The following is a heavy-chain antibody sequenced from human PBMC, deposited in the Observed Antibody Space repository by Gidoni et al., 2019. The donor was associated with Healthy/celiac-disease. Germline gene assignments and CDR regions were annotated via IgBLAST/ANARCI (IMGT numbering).Heavy chain of an antibody. J-gene: IGHJ6*02. CDR3: ARDFVYYDILTGYSPRYGMDV. Sequence: QVQLVESGGGLVKPGGSLRLSCAASGFTFSDYYIVWIRQAPGKGLEWVSYISSSGSTIYYADSVKGRFTISSDNAKNSLYLQMNSLRAEDTAVYYCARDFVYYDILTGYSPRYGMDVWGQGTTVTVSS. CDR1: GFTFSDYY. V-gene: IGHV3-11*01. D-gene: IGHD3-9*01. CDR2: ISSSGSTI.